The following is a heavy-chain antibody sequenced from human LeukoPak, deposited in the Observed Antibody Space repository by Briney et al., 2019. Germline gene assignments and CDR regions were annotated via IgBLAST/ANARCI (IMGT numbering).Heavy chain of an antibody. CDR2: INHSGST. CDR3: ARGSITMAPADY. Sequence: PSETLSLTCAVYGGSFSGYYWSWIRQPPGKGLEWIGEINHSGSTNYNPSLKSRVTISVDTSKNQFSLKLSSVTAADTAVYYCARGSITMAPADYWGQGTLVTVSS. CDR1: GGSFSGYY. V-gene: IGHV4-34*01. J-gene: IGHJ4*02. D-gene: IGHD3-10*01.